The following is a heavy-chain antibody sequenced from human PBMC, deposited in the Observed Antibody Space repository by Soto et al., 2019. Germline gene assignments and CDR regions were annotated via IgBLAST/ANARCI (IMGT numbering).Heavy chain of an antibody. CDR2: IIPIFGTA. J-gene: IGHJ4*02. D-gene: IGHD3-22*01. CDR3: ARAPHYYDSSGYFTPSYYFDH. V-gene: IGHV1-69*13. Sequence: SVKVSCKYSGGNFSSYAITWVRQAPGQGLEWMGGIIPIFGTANYAQKFQGRVTITADESTSTAYMELSSLRSEDTAVYYCARAPHYYDSSGYFTPSYYFDHRRQATLVTVSS. CDR1: GGNFSSYA.